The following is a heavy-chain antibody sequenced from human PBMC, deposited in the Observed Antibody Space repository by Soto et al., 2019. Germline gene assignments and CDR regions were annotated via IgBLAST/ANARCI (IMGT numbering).Heavy chain of an antibody. CDR1: GFTFTSYI. J-gene: IGHJ4*02. D-gene: IGHD2-8*01. CDR2: ISSSSGTI. V-gene: IGHV3-48*02. Sequence: PGGSLRLSCAISGFTFTSYIFSWVRQAPGKGLEWVSYISSSSGTIYYADSVKGRFTISRDNAKYSLYLQMNSLRDEDTAVYYCARSTNGFDYWGQGIPVTVSS. CDR3: ARSTNGFDY.